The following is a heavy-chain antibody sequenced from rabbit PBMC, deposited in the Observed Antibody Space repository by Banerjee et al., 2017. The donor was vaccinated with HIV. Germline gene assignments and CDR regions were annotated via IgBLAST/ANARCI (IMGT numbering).Heavy chain of an antibody. V-gene: IGHV1S43*01. D-gene: IGHD4-1*01. CDR1: GIDFSSYYY. J-gene: IGHJ4*01. CDR2: IYTSSGWT. Sequence: QQQLEESGGGLVKPGGTLTLTCKASGIDFSSYYYMCWVRQAPGKGLELIACIYTSSGWTWYASWAKGRFTISESSSTTVTLQMTSLTVADTATYFCARGGANSFYYFNLWGPGSLVTVS. CDR3: ARGGANSFYYFNL.